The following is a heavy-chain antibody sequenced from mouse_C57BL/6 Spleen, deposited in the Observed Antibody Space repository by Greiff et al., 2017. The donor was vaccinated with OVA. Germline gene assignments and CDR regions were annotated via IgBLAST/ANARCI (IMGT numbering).Heavy chain of an antibody. CDR3: AIYYYGSSYYFDY. J-gene: IGHJ2*01. CDR2: INPNYGTT. V-gene: IGHV1-39*01. CDR1: GYSFTHSF. Sequence: VQLQPSGPVLVKPGASVPISCTSSGYSFTHSFLHWVNPINGTCLEWIGVINPNYGTTSYNQKFKGKATLTVDQSSSTAYMQLNSLTSEDSAVYYCAIYYYGSSYYFDYWGQGTTLTVSS. D-gene: IGHD1-1*01.